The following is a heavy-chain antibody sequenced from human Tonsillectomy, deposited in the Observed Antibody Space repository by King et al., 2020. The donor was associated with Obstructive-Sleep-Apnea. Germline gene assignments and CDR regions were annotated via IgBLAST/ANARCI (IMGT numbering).Heavy chain of an antibody. V-gene: IGHV4-59*01. CDR2: IYYSGST. Sequence: QLQESGPGLVKPSETLSLTCTVSGGSISSYYWSWIRQPPGKGLEWIGYIYYSGSTNYNPSLKIRVTISVDTSKNQFSLKLSSVTAADTAVYYCARVTILTGYQGAFDIWGQGTMVTVSS. D-gene: IGHD3-9*01. CDR1: GGSISSYY. CDR3: ARVTILTGYQGAFDI. J-gene: IGHJ3*02.